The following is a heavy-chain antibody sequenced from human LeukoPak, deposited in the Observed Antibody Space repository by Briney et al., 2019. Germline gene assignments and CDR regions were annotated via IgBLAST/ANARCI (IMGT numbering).Heavy chain of an antibody. D-gene: IGHD5-24*01. J-gene: IGHJ6*02. V-gene: IGHV4-39*07. Sequence: PSETLSLTCSVSGDSISSSSDYWGWIRQPPGKGLEWIGNIYHRGRTNYNPSLKSRVTISADTSKNQFSLKLSSVTAADTAVYYCARNLVRDGYTDVWGQGTTVTVSS. CDR1: GDSISSSSDY. CDR3: ARNLVRDGYTDV. CDR2: IYHRGRT.